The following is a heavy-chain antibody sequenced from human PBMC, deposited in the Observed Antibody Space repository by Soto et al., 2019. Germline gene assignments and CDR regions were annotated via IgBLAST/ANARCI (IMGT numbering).Heavy chain of an antibody. D-gene: IGHD6-13*01. V-gene: IGHV1-69*02. CDR1: GGTFSSYT. Sequence: GASVKVSCKASGGTFSSYTISWVRQAPGQGLEWMGRIIPILGIANYAQKFQGRVTITADKSTSTAYMELSSLRSEDTAVYYCAGGPRWQQLVHNWFDPWGQGTLVTSPQ. J-gene: IGHJ5*02. CDR2: IIPILGIA. CDR3: AGGPRWQQLVHNWFDP.